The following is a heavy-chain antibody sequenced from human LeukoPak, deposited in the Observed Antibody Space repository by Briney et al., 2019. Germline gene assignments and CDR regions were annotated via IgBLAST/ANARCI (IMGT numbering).Heavy chain of an antibody. CDR3: AAGGYYDNSGTDY. J-gene: IGHJ4*02. Sequence: SETLSLTCAVYGGSFSGYYWSWIRQPPGRGLEWIGEINHSGSTNYNPSLKSRVTISVDTSKNHFSLRLSSVTAADTAVYYCAAGGYYDNSGTDYWGQGTLVTVSS. D-gene: IGHD3-22*01. CDR2: INHSGST. CDR1: GGSFSGYY. V-gene: IGHV4-34*01.